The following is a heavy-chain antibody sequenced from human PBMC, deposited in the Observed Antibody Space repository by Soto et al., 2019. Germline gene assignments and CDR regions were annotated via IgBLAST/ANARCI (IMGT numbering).Heavy chain of an antibody. CDR1: GGSFTNYY. Sequence: PSETLSLTCTVSGGSFTNYYWSWIRQPPGKGLEWIAYIYYSGSTNYNPSLKSRVTISVETSKNQFSLKLSSVTAADTAMYYCARGGDYYDILTGYYSLGYYFDYWGQGTLVTVSS. V-gene: IGHV4-59*01. CDR3: ARGGDYYDILTGYYSLGYYFDY. D-gene: IGHD3-9*01. J-gene: IGHJ4*02. CDR2: IYYSGST.